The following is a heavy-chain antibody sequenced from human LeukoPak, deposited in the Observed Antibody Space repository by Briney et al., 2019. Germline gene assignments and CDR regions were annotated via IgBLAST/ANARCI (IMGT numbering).Heavy chain of an antibody. J-gene: IGHJ4*02. D-gene: IGHD2-8*01. Sequence: PSETLSLTCAVYGGSFSGYYWSWIRQPPGKGLEWIGEIIHSGSTYYNPSLKSRVTISVDTSKNQFSLKLSSVTAADTAVYYCWRPHCSNSVCSSSRVDFWGQGTLVTVSS. V-gene: IGHV4-34*12. CDR2: IIHSGST. CDR1: GGSFSGYY. CDR3: WRPHCSNSVCSSSRVDF.